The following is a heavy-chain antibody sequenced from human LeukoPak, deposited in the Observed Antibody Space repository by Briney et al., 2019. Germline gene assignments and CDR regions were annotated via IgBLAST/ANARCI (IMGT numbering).Heavy chain of an antibody. J-gene: IGHJ4*02. CDR1: GYTFSGYF. CDR3: ARDLSSTPNWELDH. Sequence: ASVKVSCKAAGYTFSGYFVHWVRQAPGQGLEWMGRINPGSGDTEFAQKFQGRVTMTRDTSVSTAYMEVSGLTFDDTAIYYCARDLSSTPNWELDHWGQGTLVTVSS. D-gene: IGHD7-27*01. CDR2: INPGSGDT. V-gene: IGHV1-2*06.